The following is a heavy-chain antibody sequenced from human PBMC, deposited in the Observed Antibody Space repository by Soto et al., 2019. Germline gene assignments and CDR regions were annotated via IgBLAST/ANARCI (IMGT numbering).Heavy chain of an antibody. CDR1: GFTFNTYA. CDR3: AKELVNSGWTYFDY. D-gene: IGHD6-19*01. V-gene: IGHV3-23*01. J-gene: IGHJ4*02. Sequence: LRLSCAASGFTFNTYAMSWVRQAPGKGLEWVSAISDSGGRTYYADSVKGRFTISRDNSKNTLYLQMNSLRAEDTAVYFCAKELVNSGWTYFDYWGQGTLVTVSS. CDR2: ISDSGGRT.